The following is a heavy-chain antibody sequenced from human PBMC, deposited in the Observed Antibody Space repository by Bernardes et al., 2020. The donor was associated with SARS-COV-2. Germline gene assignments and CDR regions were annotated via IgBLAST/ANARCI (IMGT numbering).Heavy chain of an antibody. J-gene: IGHJ4*02. D-gene: IGHD3-22*01. Sequence: SETLPLSCTFSGGSISSYYWSWIRKPAGKGLEWIGRIYTSGSTNYNPSLKSRVTMSVDTSKNQFSLKLSTVTAADTAVYYCARRHNSPHDSSGDYYFDLWGQGTLVTVSS. CDR2: IYTSGST. V-gene: IGHV4-4*07. CDR1: GGSISSYY. CDR3: ARRHNSPHDSSGDYYFDL.